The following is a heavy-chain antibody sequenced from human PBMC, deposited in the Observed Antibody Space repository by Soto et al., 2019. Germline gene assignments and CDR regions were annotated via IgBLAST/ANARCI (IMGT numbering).Heavy chain of an antibody. CDR2: IIPIFGTA. D-gene: IGHD5-12*01. CDR1: GGTFSSYA. V-gene: IGHV1-69*01. CDR3: ARGPYSGYDYVGNYFDY. J-gene: IGHJ4*02. Sequence: QVQLVQSGAEVKKPGSSVKVSCKASGGTFSSYAISWVRQAPGQGLEWMGGIIPIFGTANYAQKFQGRGTITADESTSTAYMEPSSLRAEDTAVYYCARGPYSGYDYVGNYFDYWGQGTLVTVSS.